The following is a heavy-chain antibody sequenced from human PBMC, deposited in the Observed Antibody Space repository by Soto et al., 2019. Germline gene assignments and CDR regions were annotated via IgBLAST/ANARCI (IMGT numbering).Heavy chain of an antibody. D-gene: IGHD5-18*01. J-gene: IGHJ6*03. CDR2: MNPNSGNT. CDR3: ARGGYPSRYYYYMDV. CDR1: GYTFTSYD. Sequence: ASVKVSCKASGYTFTSYDINWVRQATGQGLEWMGWMNPNSGNTGYAQKFQGRVTMTRNTSISTAYMELSSLRSEDTAVYYCARGGYPSRYYYYMDVWGEGTTVTVSS. V-gene: IGHV1-8*01.